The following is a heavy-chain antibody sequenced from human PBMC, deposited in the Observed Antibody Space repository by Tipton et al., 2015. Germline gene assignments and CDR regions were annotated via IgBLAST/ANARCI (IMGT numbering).Heavy chain of an antibody. Sequence: SLRLSCAASGFTFSDYWMSWVRQAPGKGLEWVANIKPDGSEKSYLDSVKDRFTISRDNARNSLYLQVNSLTAEDTAVYYCARSGGYGWDSWGQGTLVAVSS. V-gene: IGHV3-7*01. CDR2: IKPDGSEK. CDR1: GFTFSDYW. D-gene: IGHD5-12*01. J-gene: IGHJ4*02. CDR3: ARSGGYGWDS.